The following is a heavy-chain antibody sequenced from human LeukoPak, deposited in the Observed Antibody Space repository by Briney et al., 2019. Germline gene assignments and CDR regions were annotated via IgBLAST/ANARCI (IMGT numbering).Heavy chain of an antibody. Sequence: ASVKVSCKASGYTFTGYYMHWVRQAPGQGLEWMGWINPNSGGTNYAQKFQGRVAMTRDTSISTAYMEVRRLRSDDTAVYYCARGDPVMTATSYDRWGQGTPVTVSS. J-gene: IGHJ4*02. CDR1: GYTFTGYY. CDR3: ARGDPVMTATSYDR. V-gene: IGHV1-2*02. CDR2: INPNSGGT. D-gene: IGHD2-21*02.